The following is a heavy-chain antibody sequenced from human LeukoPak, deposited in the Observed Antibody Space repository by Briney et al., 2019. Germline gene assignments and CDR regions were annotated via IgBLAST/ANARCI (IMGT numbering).Heavy chain of an antibody. Sequence: ASVKVSCMASGYTFTSYGISWVRQAPGQGLEWMGWISAYNGNTNYAQKLQGRVTMTTDTSTSTAYMELRSLRSDDTAVYYCARDHRVFYDSSGYPFDYWGQGTLVTVSS. V-gene: IGHV1-18*01. J-gene: IGHJ4*02. CDR1: GYTFTSYG. CDR2: ISAYNGNT. CDR3: ARDHRVFYDSSGYPFDY. D-gene: IGHD3-22*01.